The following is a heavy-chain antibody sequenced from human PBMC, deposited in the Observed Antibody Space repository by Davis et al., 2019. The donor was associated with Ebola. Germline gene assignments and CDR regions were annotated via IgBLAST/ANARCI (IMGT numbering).Heavy chain of an antibody. CDR1: GFTFSNYA. Sequence: GGSLRLSCAASGFTFSNYAIHWVRQAPGKGLEWVAVISYVGTNERYADSVKGRFTISRDDSKNTLYLQMNSLRAEDTAVYYCARDSDYGYYHGMDVWGQGTTVTVSS. CDR2: ISYVGTNE. D-gene: IGHD4-17*01. J-gene: IGHJ6*02. V-gene: IGHV3-30-3*01. CDR3: ARDSDYGYYHGMDV.